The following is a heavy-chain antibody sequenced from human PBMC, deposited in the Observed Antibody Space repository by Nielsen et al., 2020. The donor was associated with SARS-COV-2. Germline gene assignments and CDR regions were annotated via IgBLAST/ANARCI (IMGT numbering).Heavy chain of an antibody. J-gene: IGHJ6*03. CDR3: ARARGAYGDYYYYYYTDV. Sequence: SETLSLTCALSGAIVSSSSAAWNWIRQSPSRGLEWLGRTYYRSKWYNDYAVSVKSRITINPDTSKNQFSLHLNSVTPEDTAVYYCARARGAYGDYYYYYYTDVWGKGTTVTVSS. D-gene: IGHD4-17*01. CDR1: GAIVSSSSAA. V-gene: IGHV6-1*01. CDR2: TYYRSKWYN.